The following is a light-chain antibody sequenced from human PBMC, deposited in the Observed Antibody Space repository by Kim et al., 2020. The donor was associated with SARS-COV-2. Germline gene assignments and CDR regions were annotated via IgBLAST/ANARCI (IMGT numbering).Light chain of an antibody. J-gene: IGLJ2*01. CDR1: NIATKC. CDR3: QLWDSSSDQWI. CDR2: YVS. Sequence: APGTTARITCGGNNIATKCVHWYHQKPGPAPFLFIFYVSDRPSGIPERFSGSNSGNTATLTISGVEAGDEADYFCQLWDSSSDQWIFGGGTQLTVL. V-gene: IGLV3-21*01.